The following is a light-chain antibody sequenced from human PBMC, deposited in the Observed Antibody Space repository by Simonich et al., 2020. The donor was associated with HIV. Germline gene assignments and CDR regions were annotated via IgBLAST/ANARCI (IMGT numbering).Light chain of an antibody. CDR3: QQYYSTPPYT. CDR2: WAS. J-gene: IGKJ2*01. CDR1: QSVLYSSNNKNY. V-gene: IGKV4-1*01. Sequence: DIVMTQSPDSLAVSLGERATINCKSSQSVLYSSNNKNYLAWYQQKPGQPPKLLIYWASTRESVVPDRFSGSGYGTDFTLTISSLQAEDVAVYYCQQYYSTPPYTFGQGTKLEIK.